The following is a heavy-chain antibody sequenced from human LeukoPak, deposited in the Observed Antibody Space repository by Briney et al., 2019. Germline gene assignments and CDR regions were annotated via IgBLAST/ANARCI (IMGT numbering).Heavy chain of an antibody. CDR2: IYYSGST. CDR3: ARRELLSTPDAFDI. V-gene: IGHV4-59*05. J-gene: IGHJ3*02. D-gene: IGHD3-10*01. CDR1: AGSISNYY. Sequence: PSETLSLTCTVSAGSISNYYWSWIRQPPGKGLEWIGSIYYSGSTYYNPSLKSRVTISVDTSKNQFSLKVSSVTAADTAVYYCARRELLSTPDAFDIWGQGTMVTVSS.